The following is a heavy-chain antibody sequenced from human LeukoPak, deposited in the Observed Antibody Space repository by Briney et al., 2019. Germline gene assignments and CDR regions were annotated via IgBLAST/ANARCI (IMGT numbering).Heavy chain of an antibody. Sequence: GGSLRLSCAASGYTFYSYGMTWVRQAPGKGLEWVSGITGSGGSTYYAGSVKGRVTISGDNSENTLYLQMNSLRAEDTAVYYCAKGLSYFDYWGQGILVTVSS. J-gene: IGHJ4*02. CDR3: AKGLSYFDY. V-gene: IGHV3-23*01. CDR1: GYTFYSYG. CDR2: ITGSGGST.